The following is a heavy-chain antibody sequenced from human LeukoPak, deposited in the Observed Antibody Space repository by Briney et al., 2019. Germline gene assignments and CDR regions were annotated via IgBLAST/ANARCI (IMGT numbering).Heavy chain of an antibody. CDR1: GGTFSSYA. D-gene: IGHD2-15*01. Sequence: GASVKVSCKASGGTFSSYAISWVRQAPGQGLEWMGRIIPIFGIANYAQKFQGRATITADKSTSTAYMELSSLRSEDTAMYYCARDTRARGFCSGGSCSFFDYWGQGTLVTVSS. J-gene: IGHJ4*02. V-gene: IGHV1-69*04. CDR2: IIPIFGIA. CDR3: ARDTRARGFCSGGSCSFFDY.